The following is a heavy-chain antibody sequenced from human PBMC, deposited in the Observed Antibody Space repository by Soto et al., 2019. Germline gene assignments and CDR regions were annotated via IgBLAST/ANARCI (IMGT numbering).Heavy chain of an antibody. V-gene: IGHV3-23*01. CDR3: ANSYYYDSSGYYSGEYFQH. D-gene: IGHD3-22*01. CDR2: IKGNTDDT. CDR1: GFTFSSYT. J-gene: IGHJ1*01. Sequence: PGGSLRLSCAGSGFTFSSYTMAWVRQAPGKGLEWISGIKGNTDDTYYADSVKGRFSISRDSSRNTLYLQMNSLRAEDTAVCYCANSYYYDSSGYYSGEYFQHWGQGTLVTVSS.